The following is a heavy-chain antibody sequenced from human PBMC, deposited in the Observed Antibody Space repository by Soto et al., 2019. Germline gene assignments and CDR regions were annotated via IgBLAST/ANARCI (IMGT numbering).Heavy chain of an antibody. CDR1: GFTFTRYI. J-gene: IGHJ4*02. CDR3: ARESEDFTSNFDY. CDR2: ISSTTNYI. Sequence: GGSLRLSCSASGFTFTRYIMNCVRQAPGKGLEWVSSISSTTNYIYYGDSMKGRFTISRDNAKNSLYLEMNSLRAEDTAVYYCARESEDFTSNFDYWGQGTLVTVYS. V-gene: IGHV3-21*06.